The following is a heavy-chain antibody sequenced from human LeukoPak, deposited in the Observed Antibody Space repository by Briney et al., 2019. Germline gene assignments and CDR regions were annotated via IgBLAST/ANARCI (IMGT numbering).Heavy chain of an antibody. J-gene: IGHJ4*02. CDR2: ISDTGTTT. D-gene: IGHD6-6*01. Sequence: GGSHRLSCEASGFTSSTYGINWVRQAPGRGREWVSPISDTGTTTYYADSVKRRFIISRDNSKNTLYLQLNGLRAEDTAVYYCAKRVTYSSSSVYLDSWGQGTLVTVSS. CDR1: GFTSSTYG. V-gene: IGHV3-23*01. CDR3: AKRVTYSSSSVYLDS.